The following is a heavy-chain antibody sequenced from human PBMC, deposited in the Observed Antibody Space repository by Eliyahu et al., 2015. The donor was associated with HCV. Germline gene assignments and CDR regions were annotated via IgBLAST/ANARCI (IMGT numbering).Heavy chain of an antibody. CDR3: AKGMATIPYFDY. CDR2: ISGSGGST. D-gene: IGHD5-24*01. Sequence: EXQLLESGGGLVQPGGSLRLSCAASGFXFSSYAMSWVRQAPGKRLEWVSAISGSGGSTYYADSVKGRFTISRDNSKNTLYLQMNSLRAEDTAVYYCAKGMATIPYFDYWGQGTLVTVSS. V-gene: IGHV3-23*01. CDR1: GFXFSSYA. J-gene: IGHJ4*02.